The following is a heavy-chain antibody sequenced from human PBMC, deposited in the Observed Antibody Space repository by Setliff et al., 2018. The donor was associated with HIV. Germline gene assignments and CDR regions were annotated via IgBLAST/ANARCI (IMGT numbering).Heavy chain of an antibody. CDR3: ARAQGYCGGECYYHFDY. CDR2: INPNSGGT. Sequence: ASVKVSCKASGYTFTGYYMHWVRQAPGQGLEWMGWINPNSGGTNYAQKFQGRVTFTADKSTSTAYMELNSLRSEDTAVYYCARAQGYCGGECYYHFDYWGQGTLVTVSS. J-gene: IGHJ4*02. V-gene: IGHV1-2*02. CDR1: GYTFTGYY. D-gene: IGHD2-21*01.